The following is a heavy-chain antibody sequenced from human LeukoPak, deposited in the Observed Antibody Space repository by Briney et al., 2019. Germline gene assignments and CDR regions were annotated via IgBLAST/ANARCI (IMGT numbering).Heavy chain of an antibody. CDR2: INPSGGST. CDR1: GGTFSSYA. Sequence: ASVKVSCKASGGTFSSYAISWVRQAPGQGLEWMGIINPSGGSTSYAQKFQGRVTMTRDMSTSTVYMELSNLRSEDTAVYYCARANFGDYEGGFDYWGQGTLVTVSS. CDR3: ARANFGDYEGGFDY. V-gene: IGHV1-46*01. D-gene: IGHD4-17*01. J-gene: IGHJ4*02.